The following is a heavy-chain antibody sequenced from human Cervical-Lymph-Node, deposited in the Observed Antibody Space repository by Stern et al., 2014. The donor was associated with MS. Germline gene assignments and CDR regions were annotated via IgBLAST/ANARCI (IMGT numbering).Heavy chain of an antibody. CDR1: GFTFNSYW. CDR3: ARGGYFDTSGYDP. Sequence: EVQLVESGGGLVQPGGSLRLSCAASGFTFNSYWMHWVRQAPGKGLIWVSCIKSDGRSTSSGDAVNGRSSISRDNDKNTLYLQMNSLRAEDTAVYYCARGGYFDTSGYDPWGQGTLVTVSS. CDR2: IKSDGRST. D-gene: IGHD3-22*01. V-gene: IGHV3-74*01. J-gene: IGHJ5*02.